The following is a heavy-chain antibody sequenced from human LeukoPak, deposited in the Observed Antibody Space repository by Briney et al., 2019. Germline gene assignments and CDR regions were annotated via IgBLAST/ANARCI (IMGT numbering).Heavy chain of an antibody. CDR2: ISGSGGST. V-gene: IGHV3-23*01. Sequence: PGGSLRLSCAASGFTFSSYAMSWVRQAPGRGLEWVSAISGSGGSTYYADSVKGRFTISRDNSKNTLYLQMNSLRAEDTAVYYCAKLPVAATLIDYWGQGTLVTVSS. CDR3: AKLPVAATLIDY. CDR1: GFTFSSYA. J-gene: IGHJ4*02. D-gene: IGHD2-15*01.